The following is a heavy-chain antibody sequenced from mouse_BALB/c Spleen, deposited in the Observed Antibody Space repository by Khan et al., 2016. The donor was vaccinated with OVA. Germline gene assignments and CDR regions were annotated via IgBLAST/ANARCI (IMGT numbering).Heavy chain of an antibody. CDR3: ARGGYSSFAY. D-gene: IGHD1-3*01. CDR1: GYSFTSYL. J-gene: IGHJ3*01. CDR2: FYPGNGDT. Sequence: EVQLQESGTVLARPGASVKMPCKASGYSFTSYLIHWVKQRPGQGLEWIGDFYPGNGDTTYNQKFKDKAKLTAGTSANTAYMELSSLTNEDSAVYYCARGGYSSFAYWGQGTLVTVSA. V-gene: IGHV1-5*01.